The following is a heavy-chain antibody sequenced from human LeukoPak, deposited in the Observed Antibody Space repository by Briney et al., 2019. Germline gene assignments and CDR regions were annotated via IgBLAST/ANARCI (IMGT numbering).Heavy chain of an antibody. J-gene: IGHJ4*02. CDR1: GGSFSGYY. V-gene: IGHV4-34*01. CDR2: INHSGST. Sequence: PSETLSLTCAVYGGSFSGYYWSWIRQPPGEGLEWIGEINHSGSTNYNPSLKSRVTISVDTSKNQFSLKLSSVTAADTAVYYCARPHGSGSYYYDYWGQGTLVTVSS. CDR3: ARPHGSGSYYYDY. D-gene: IGHD3-10*01.